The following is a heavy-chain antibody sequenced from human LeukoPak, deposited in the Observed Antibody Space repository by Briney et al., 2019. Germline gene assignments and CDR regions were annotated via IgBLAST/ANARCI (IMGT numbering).Heavy chain of an antibody. V-gene: IGHV4-39*01. CDR1: GGSISSSSYY. CDR2: IYYSGST. Sequence: PSETLSLTCTVSGGSISSSSYYWGWLRQPPGKGLEWIGSIYYSGSTYYNPSLKSRVTISVDTSKHQFSLKLSSVTAADTAVYYCARQYYYGSGSYPDFDYWGQGTLVTVSS. CDR3: ARQYYYGSGSYPDFDY. D-gene: IGHD3-10*01. J-gene: IGHJ4*02.